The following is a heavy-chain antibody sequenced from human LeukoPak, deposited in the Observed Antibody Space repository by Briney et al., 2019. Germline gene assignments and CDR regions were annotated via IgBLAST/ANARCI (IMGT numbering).Heavy chain of an antibody. CDR3: ARGYGPGY. J-gene: IGHJ4*02. CDR1: GDSISSTNW. V-gene: IGHV4-4*02. Sequence: PSETLSLTCAVPGDSISSTNWWNWVRQPPGKGLEWIGEIDHRGNTNYNPSLKSRVTISVDRSKNQFSLKLTSVAAADTAVYYCARGYGPGYWGQGTLVTVSA. CDR2: IDHRGNT. D-gene: IGHD4-17*01.